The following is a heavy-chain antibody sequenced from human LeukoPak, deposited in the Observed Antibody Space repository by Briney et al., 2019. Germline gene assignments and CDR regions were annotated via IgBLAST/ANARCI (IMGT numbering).Heavy chain of an antibody. CDR2: INSAVIST. D-gene: IGHD6-13*01. J-gene: IGHJ4*02. Sequence: GGSLRLSCTASGFTFSSYCMHWVRQVPGKGLVWVSRINSAVISTNYADSVKGRFTISRDNSKNTLYLQMNSLRAEDTAIYYCERDIAAAVAYWGQGNLVTVSS. V-gene: IGHV3-74*01. CDR1: GFTFSSYC. CDR3: ERDIAAAVAY.